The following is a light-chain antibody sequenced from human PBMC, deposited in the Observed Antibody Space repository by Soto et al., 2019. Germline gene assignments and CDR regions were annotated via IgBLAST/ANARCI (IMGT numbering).Light chain of an antibody. V-gene: IGKV3-11*01. CDR2: DAS. J-gene: IGKJ1*01. Sequence: EIVLTQSPATLSLSPGERATLSCRASQSVSSYLAWYQQKPGQAPGLLIYDASNRATGIPARFSGSGSGTDFTLTISSLEPEDFAVYYCQQRSNWFRTFGQGTKVDIK. CDR1: QSVSSY. CDR3: QQRSNWFRT.